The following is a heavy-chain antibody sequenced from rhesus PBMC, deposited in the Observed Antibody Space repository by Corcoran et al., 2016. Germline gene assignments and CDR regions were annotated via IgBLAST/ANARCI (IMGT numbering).Heavy chain of an antibody. CDR2: ISGNEGST. J-gene: IGHJ4*01. V-gene: IGHV4-173*01. CDR1: GVPISSNY. CDR3: ARGGVLHFDY. Sequence: QVQLQESGPGLVKPSETLSLTFAVPGVPISSNYWAWVRQPPGKGLEWIGRISGNEGSTDYSPSLKSRITLSMDMSNNQFSLKLTSVTPADAAVYYCARGGVLHFDYWGQGVLVTVSS. D-gene: IGHD5-24*01.